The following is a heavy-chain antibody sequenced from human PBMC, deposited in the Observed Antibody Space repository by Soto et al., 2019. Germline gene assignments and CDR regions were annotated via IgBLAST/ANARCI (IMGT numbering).Heavy chain of an antibody. D-gene: IGHD1-20*01. CDR2: ISSSGRTI. V-gene: IGHV3-11*01. CDR1: GFTCSDYY. CDR3: ASGPPSSITGTGGGVDY. Sequence: QVQLVESGGGLVKPGGSLRLSCAASGFTCSDYYMSWIRQAPGKGLEWVSYISSSGRTIYYAGSVKGRFTISRDNAKNSLYRQMNSLRDEDTAVYYCASGPPSSITGTGGGVDYWGQGTLVTVSS. J-gene: IGHJ4*02.